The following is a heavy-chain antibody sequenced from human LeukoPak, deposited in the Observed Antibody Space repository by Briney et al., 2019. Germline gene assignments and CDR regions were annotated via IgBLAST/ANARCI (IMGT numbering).Heavy chain of an antibody. J-gene: IGHJ4*02. V-gene: IGHV3-30*02. CDR2: IRYDGNNK. CDR1: GFTFSNYG. CDR3: ATFSGAHHKTFDS. Sequence: GGSLRLSCGASGFTFSNYGMLWVRQAPGKGLEWVAFIRYDGNNKLYADSMKGRFTISRDNAKNSLYLQMNTLRAEDTAIYYCATFSGAHHKTFDSWGQGTLVTVSS. D-gene: IGHD1-14*01.